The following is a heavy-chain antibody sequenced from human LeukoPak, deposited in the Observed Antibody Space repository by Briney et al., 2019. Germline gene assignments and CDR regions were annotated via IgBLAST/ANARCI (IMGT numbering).Heavy chain of an antibody. CDR2: ISGDGGGA. CDR3: ARDQDTTGWLS. CDR1: GFTFDEYA. Sequence: GGSLRLSCATSGFTFDEYAMHWVRQAPGKGLEWVSFISGDGGGAYDAGAVKGRVTISRDNTKTSLYLQMNSPGTEDTALYYCARDQDTTGWLSWGQGTRVTVSS. V-gene: IGHV3-43*02. D-gene: IGHD6-19*01. J-gene: IGHJ5*02.